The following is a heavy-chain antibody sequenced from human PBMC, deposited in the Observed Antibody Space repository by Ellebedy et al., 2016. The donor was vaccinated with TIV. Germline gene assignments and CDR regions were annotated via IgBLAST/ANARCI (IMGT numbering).Heavy chain of an antibody. CDR3: AREGFDY. CDR2: SISYTGET. J-gene: IGHJ4*02. CDR1: GYTFSDYY. Sequence: ASVKVSCKASGYTFSDYYIYWVRKAPGQGLEWMGSISYTGETNYLQKFRGRVTMTTDTSTNTAYMELTNLRFDDTGLYYCAREGFDYWGQGTLVAVSS. V-gene: IGHV1-18*01.